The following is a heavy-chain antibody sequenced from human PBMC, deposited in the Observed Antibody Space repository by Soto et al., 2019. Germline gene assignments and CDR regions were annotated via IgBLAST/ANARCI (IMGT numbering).Heavy chain of an antibody. CDR3: AREAVVVNRYFDD. J-gene: IGHJ4*02. D-gene: IGHD3-22*01. Sequence: GASVKVSCKASGGTFSSYTISWVRQAPGQGLEWMGRIIPILGIANYAQKFQGRVTITADKSTSTAYMELSSLRSEDTAVYYCAREAVVVNRYFDDWGQRTLVTVSS. CDR1: GGTFSSYT. CDR2: IIPILGIA. V-gene: IGHV1-69*04.